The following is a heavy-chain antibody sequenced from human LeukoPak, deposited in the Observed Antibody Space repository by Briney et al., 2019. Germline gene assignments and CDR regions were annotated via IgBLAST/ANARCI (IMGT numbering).Heavy chain of an antibody. CDR2: TYYTSKWYN. Sequence: SQTLSLTCAISGESVSTNVAAWNWIRQSPSRGLEWLGRTYYTSKWYNDYVVSLKSRISINPDTAKNQISLQLKFVTPEDTAVYYCVREGGRRLDPWGQGTLVTVSS. CDR3: VREGGRRLDP. V-gene: IGHV6-1*01. CDR1: GESVSTNVAA. J-gene: IGHJ5*02.